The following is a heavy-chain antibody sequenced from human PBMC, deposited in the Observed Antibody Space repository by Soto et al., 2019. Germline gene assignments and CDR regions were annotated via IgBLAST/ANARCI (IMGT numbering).Heavy chain of an antibody. CDR1: GGSISSADYY. CDR3: ARDLDGLHDDTSGPFPRPG. V-gene: IGHV4-30-4*01. D-gene: IGHD3-22*01. CDR2: IHSSGSI. J-gene: IGHJ1*01. Sequence: PSETLSLTCTVSGGSISSADYYWSWIRQAPGRGLEWIGYIHSSGSIYYNPSLKSRATMSIDTAGNQFSLKVSSVTVADTAVYYCARDLDGLHDDTSGPFPRPGWGQGTLVTVS.